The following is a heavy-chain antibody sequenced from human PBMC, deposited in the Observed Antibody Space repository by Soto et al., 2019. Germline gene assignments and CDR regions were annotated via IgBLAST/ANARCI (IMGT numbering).Heavy chain of an antibody. J-gene: IGHJ6*02. Sequence: GGSLRLSCAASGFTFGSYWMNWVRQAPGKGLVWVSRIDSDGSSTTYADSVKGRFTASRDNAKNTLYLQMSSLRVEDTAVYYCARGRPYGMDVWGQGTTVTVSS. CDR2: IDSDGSST. V-gene: IGHV3-74*01. CDR1: GFTFGSYW. CDR3: ARGRPYGMDV.